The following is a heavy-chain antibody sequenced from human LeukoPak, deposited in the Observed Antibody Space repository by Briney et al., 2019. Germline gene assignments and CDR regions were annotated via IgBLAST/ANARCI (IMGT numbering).Heavy chain of an antibody. CDR1: GYTFTGYY. Sequence: ASVKVSCKASGYTFTGYYMHWVRQAPGQGLEWMGWINTNTGNPTYAQGFTGRFVFSLDTSVSTAYLQISSLKAEDTAVYYCARFGYYYGSGNYYYYMDVWGKGTTVTVSS. V-gene: IGHV7-4-1*02. D-gene: IGHD3-10*01. J-gene: IGHJ6*03. CDR3: ARFGYYYGSGNYYYYMDV. CDR2: INTNTGNP.